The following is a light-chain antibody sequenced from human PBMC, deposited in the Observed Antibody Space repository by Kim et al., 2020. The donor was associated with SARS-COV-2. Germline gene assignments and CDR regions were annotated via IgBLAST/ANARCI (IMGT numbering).Light chain of an antibody. Sequence: VAWGQKVRITCQGDSPRSYYATWYQQKPGQAPIVVIYGKNNRPSGIPDRFSGSSSGNTASLTITGTQAGDEADYYCNSRDSNDNVVFGGGTQLTVL. CDR1: SPRSYY. V-gene: IGLV3-19*01. CDR3: NSRDSNDNVV. J-gene: IGLJ2*01. CDR2: GKN.